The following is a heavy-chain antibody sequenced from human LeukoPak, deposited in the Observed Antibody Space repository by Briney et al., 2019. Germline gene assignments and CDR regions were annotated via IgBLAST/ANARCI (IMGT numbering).Heavy chain of an antibody. J-gene: IGHJ3*02. V-gene: IGHV1-69*05. CDR2: IIPIFGTA. CDR3: ARGIVGATTGDAFDI. D-gene: IGHD1-26*01. CDR1: GGAFSSYA. Sequence: ASVKVSCKASGGAFSSYAISWVRQAPGQGLEWMGRIIPIFGTANYAQKLQGRVTITTDESTSTAYMELSSLRSEDTAVYYCARGIVGATTGDAFDIWGQGTMVTVSS.